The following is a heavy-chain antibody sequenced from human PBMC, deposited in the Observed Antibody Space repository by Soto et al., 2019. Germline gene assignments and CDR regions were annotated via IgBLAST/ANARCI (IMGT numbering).Heavy chain of an antibody. Sequence: WGSLSLPWAPPVLTFSSYPMDPVRHAAGKGLEWVAVISYDGSNKYYADSVKGRFTVSRDNSKNTLYLQMNSLRAEDTAVYYCARVFGVGATASWFDAWGRGTLFTVSS. CDR2: ISYDGSNK. J-gene: IGHJ5*02. CDR3: ARVFGVGATASWFDA. D-gene: IGHD1-26*01. CDR1: VLTFSSYP. V-gene: IGHV3-30-3*01.